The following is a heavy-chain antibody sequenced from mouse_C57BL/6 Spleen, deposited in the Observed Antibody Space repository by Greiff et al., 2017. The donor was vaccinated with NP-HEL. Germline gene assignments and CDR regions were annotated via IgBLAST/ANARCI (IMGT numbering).Heavy chain of an antibody. CDR2: IDPSDSYT. J-gene: IGHJ2*01. CDR3: ARSYFDY. CDR1: GYTFTSYW. V-gene: IGHV1-50*01. Sequence: QQSCKASGYTFTSYWMQWVKQRPGQGLEWIGEIDPSDSYTNYNQKFKGKATLTVDTSSSTAYVQLSSLTSEDSAVYYCARSYFDYWGQGTTLTVSS.